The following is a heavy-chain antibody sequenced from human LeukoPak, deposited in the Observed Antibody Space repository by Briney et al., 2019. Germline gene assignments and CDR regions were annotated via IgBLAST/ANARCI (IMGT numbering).Heavy chain of an antibody. D-gene: IGHD1-26*01. J-gene: IGHJ5*02. CDR3: ARSPPQMGDLWARFDP. Sequence: PSETLSLTCTVSGGSISSSSYYWGWIRQPPGKGLEWIGSIYYSGSTYYNPSLKSRVTISVDTSKNQFSLKLSSVTAADTAVYYCARSPPQMGDLWARFDPWGQGTLVTVSS. V-gene: IGHV4-39*07. CDR1: GGSISSSSYY. CDR2: IYYSGST.